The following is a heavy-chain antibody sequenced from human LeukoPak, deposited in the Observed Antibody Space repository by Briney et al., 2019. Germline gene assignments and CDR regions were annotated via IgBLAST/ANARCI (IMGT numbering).Heavy chain of an antibody. CDR1: GYSFNSHH. CDR2: KFSHDGST. V-gene: IGHV1-46*02. CDR3: ATAFYDSSGYLGPHNDY. J-gene: IGHJ4*02. D-gene: IGHD3-22*01. Sequence: ASVKVSCKPSGYSFNSHHVHWVRQAPGQGLEWMGVKFSHDGSTSNTQKFQGRITMTRDTSTSTVYMELSSLRSEDTAVYYCATAFYDSSGYLGPHNDYWGQGTLVTVSS.